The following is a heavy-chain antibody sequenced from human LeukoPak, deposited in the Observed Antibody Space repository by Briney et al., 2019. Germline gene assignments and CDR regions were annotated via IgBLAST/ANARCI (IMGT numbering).Heavy chain of an antibody. CDR1: VGSISSYY. D-gene: IGHD2-8*01. CDR3: ARTAFYCTNGVCRLGAFDI. J-gene: IGHJ3*02. V-gene: IGHV4-59*01. Sequence: SETLSLTCTVSVGSISSYYWSWIRQPPGKGLEWIGYIYYSGSTNYNPSLKSRVTISVDTPKNQLSLKLSSVSAADTAMYYCARTAFYCTNGVCRLGAFDIWGQGTMVTVSS. CDR2: IYYSGST.